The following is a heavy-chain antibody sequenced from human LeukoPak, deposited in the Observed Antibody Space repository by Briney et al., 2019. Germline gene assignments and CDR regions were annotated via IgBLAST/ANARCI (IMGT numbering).Heavy chain of an antibody. V-gene: IGHV3-30*18. Sequence: PGGSLRLSCAAPGFTFSSYGMHWVRQAPGKGLEWVAIISYDGSNKFYADSVKGRLTISRDNSKNTVYLQMNSLRAEDTAVYYCAKNPLTQSPVAGIDYWGQGTLVTVSS. D-gene: IGHD6-19*01. CDR2: ISYDGSNK. CDR3: AKNPLTQSPVAGIDY. J-gene: IGHJ4*02. CDR1: GFTFSSYG.